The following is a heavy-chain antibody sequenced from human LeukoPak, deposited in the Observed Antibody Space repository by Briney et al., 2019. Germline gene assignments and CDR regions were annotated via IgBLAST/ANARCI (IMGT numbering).Heavy chain of an antibody. Sequence: SETLSLTCTVCGHFICSRSYYWGWVRQHPGKGLEWIGSIYYSGTTYYNPSLKSRVTISVDTSKSQFSLKLSSVTAADTAVYDCARPAHYGSGSYPGYWGQGTLVTVSS. CDR3: ARPAHYGSGSYPGY. CDR2: IYYSGTT. J-gene: IGHJ4*02. CDR1: GHFICSRSYY. V-gene: IGHV4-39*01. D-gene: IGHD3-10*01.